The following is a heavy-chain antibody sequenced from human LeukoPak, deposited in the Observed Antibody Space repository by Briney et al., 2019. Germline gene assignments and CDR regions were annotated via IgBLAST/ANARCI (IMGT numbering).Heavy chain of an antibody. J-gene: IGHJ4*02. CDR1: GGSISTFY. Sequence: PSETLSLTCTVSGGSISTFYWSWIRQPPGKGLEWIGYIYYSGTTSYNPSLKSRVTISVDTSKNQFSLNLSSVTAADTAVYYCARRSPGYSYSIDSWGQGTLVTVSS. V-gene: IGHV4-59*08. CDR3: ARRSPGYSYSIDS. CDR2: IYYSGTT. D-gene: IGHD5-18*01.